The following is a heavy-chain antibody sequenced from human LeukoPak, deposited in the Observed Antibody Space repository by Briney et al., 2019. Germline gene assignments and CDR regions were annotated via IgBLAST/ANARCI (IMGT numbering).Heavy chain of an antibody. Sequence: SETLSLTCAVSGGSISSGGYSWSWIRQPPGKGLEWIGYIYHSGSTYYNPSLKSRVTISVDRSKNQFSLKLSSVTAADTAVYYCGRSSWSGYVDYWGQGTLVTVSS. V-gene: IGHV4-30-2*01. D-gene: IGHD3-3*01. J-gene: IGHJ4*02. CDR1: GGSISSGGYS. CDR3: GRSSWSGYVDY. CDR2: IYHSGST.